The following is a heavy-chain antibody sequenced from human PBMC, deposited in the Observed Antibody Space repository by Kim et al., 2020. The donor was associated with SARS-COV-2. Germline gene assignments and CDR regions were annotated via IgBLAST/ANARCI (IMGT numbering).Heavy chain of an antibody. D-gene: IGHD3-9*01. CDR1: GYSFTSYW. CDR3: ARIRYFDWLLSYFDY. Sequence: GESLNISCKGSGYSFTSYWIGWVRQMPGKGLEWMGIIYPGDSDTRYSPSFQGQVTISADKSISTAYLQWSSLKASDTAMYYCARIRYFDWLLSYFDYWGQGTLVTVSS. CDR2: IYPGDSDT. V-gene: IGHV5-51*01. J-gene: IGHJ4*02.